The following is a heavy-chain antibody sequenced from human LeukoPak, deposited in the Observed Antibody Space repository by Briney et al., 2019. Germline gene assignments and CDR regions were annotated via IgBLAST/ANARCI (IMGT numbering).Heavy chain of an antibody. Sequence: PGGSLRLSCAASGFTFSSYAMSWVRQAPGKGLEWVSAISGSGGSTYYADSAKGRFTISRDNSKNTLYLQMNSLRAKDTAVYYCASGDYGNWFDPWGQGTLVTVSS. CDR3: ASGDYGNWFDP. CDR2: ISGSGGST. V-gene: IGHV3-23*01. CDR1: GFTFSSYA. D-gene: IGHD4/OR15-4a*01. J-gene: IGHJ5*02.